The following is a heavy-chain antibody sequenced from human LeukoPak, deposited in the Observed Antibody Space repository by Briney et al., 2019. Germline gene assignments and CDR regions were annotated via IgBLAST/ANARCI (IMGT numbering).Heavy chain of an antibody. Sequence: QPGGSLRLSCAASGFTFSSYAMSWVRQAPGKGLEWVSAISGSGGSTYYADSVKGRFTISRDNSKNTLYLQMNSLRAEDTAVYYCAKGGNIAVKGLAWYYYYMDVWGKGTTVTISS. CDR2: ISGSGGST. J-gene: IGHJ6*03. CDR3: AKGGNIAVKGLAWYYYYMDV. D-gene: IGHD6-19*01. CDR1: GFTFSSYA. V-gene: IGHV3-23*01.